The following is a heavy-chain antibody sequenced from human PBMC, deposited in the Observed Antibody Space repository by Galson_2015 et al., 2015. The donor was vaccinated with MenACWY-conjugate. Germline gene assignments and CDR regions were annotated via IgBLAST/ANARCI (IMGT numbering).Heavy chain of an antibody. CDR3: ARLRGLYEGAGYCFDF. V-gene: IGHV5-51*03. Sequence: QSGAEVKKLGESLRVSCTGSGYSFDNYWIAWVRQMPGKGLEWMGIIYPGDSDTRYSPSFQGQVTISADKSITTAYLQWSSLKASETAMYYCARLRGLYEGAGYCFDFWGQGTLVTVSS. CDR2: IYPGDSDT. CDR1: GYSFDNYW. J-gene: IGHJ4*02. D-gene: IGHD3-9*01.